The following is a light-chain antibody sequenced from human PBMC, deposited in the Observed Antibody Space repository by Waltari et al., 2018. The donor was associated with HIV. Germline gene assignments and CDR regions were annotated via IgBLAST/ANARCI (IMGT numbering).Light chain of an antibody. CDR2: EVS. J-gene: IGLJ2*01. V-gene: IGLV2-14*01. Sequence: QSALTQPASVSGSPGQSITISCTGTSSDVGGYNYVSWYQQHPGKAPKLMIYEVSKRPSGVSNRFSGSKSGNTASLTISGLQAEDEADYYCSSYTSSSTFHVVFGGGTKLTVL. CDR1: SSDVGGYNY. CDR3: SSYTSSSTFHVV.